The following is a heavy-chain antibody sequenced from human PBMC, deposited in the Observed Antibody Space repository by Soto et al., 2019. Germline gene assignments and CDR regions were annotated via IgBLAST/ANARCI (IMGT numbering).Heavy chain of an antibody. CDR3: ARVTSSMVRGVIINREKYYYYMDV. V-gene: IGHV4-34*01. J-gene: IGHJ6*03. CDR1: GGSFSGYY. CDR2: INHSGST. Sequence: SETLSLTCAVYGGSFSGYYWSWIRQPPGKGLEWIGEINHSGSTNYNPSLKSRVTISVDTSKNQFSLKLSSVTAADTAVYYCARVTSSMVRGVIINREKYYYYMDVWGKGTTVTFSS. D-gene: IGHD3-10*01.